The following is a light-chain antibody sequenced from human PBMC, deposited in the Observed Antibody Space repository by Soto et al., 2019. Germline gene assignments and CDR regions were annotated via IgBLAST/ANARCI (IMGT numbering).Light chain of an antibody. J-gene: IGKJ4*01. V-gene: IGKV1-5*03. CDR3: QQYNSYSHLT. Sequence: DIQMTQSPSTLSASVGDRVTITCRASQSISSWLAWYQQKPGKAPKLLIYKASSLESGVPSRFSGSGSGTEFTLTISSLQPDDFATYYCQQYNSYSHLTCGGGTKVEIK. CDR1: QSISSW. CDR2: KAS.